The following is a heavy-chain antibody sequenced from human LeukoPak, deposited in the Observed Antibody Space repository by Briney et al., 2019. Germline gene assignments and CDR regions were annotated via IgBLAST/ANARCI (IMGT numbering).Heavy chain of an antibody. CDR3: ARRLSSSSPKTYYYYYGMDV. V-gene: IGHV5-51*01. CDR2: IYPGDSDT. D-gene: IGHD6-6*01. CDR1: GYSFTSYW. J-gene: IGHJ6*02. Sequence: GESLKISCKGSGYSFTSYWIGWARQMPGKGLEWMGIIYPGDSDTRYSPSFQGQVTISADKSISTAYLQWSSLKASDTAMYYCARRLSSSSPKTYYYYYGMDVWGQGTTVTVSS.